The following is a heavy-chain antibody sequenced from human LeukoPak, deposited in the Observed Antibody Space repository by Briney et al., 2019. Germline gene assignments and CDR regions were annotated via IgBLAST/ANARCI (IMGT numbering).Heavy chain of an antibody. CDR1: GFTFSSYG. J-gene: IGHJ4*02. CDR3: AKGGTDFWSGYIDS. V-gene: IGHV3-33*06. D-gene: IGHD3-3*01. Sequence: GGSLRLSCAASGFTFSSYGMHWVRQAPGKGLEWVAVLWYGGTNKYYADSVKGRFTISRDIPKNTLSLQMNSLRVEDTAVYYCAKGGTDFWSGYIDSWGQGTLVTVSS. CDR2: LWYGGTNK.